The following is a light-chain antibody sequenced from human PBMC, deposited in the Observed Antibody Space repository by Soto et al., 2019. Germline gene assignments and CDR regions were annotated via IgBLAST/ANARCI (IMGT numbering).Light chain of an antibody. V-gene: IGKV1-39*01. CDR2: AAS. CDR1: PPISSY. Sequence: DIPMTQSPSSLSASVGDRVTITCRASPPISSYLNWYQQKPGKAPKLLIYAASNLQSGVPSRFSGSGSDTDFTLTISSLQPEDFATYYCQQSYTTTWTFGQGTKVEIK. CDR3: QQSYTTTWT. J-gene: IGKJ1*01.